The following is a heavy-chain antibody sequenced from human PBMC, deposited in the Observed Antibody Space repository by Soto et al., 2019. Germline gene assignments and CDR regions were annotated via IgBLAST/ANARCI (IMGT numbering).Heavy chain of an antibody. J-gene: IGHJ4*02. Sequence: GVLRISCAASGFTVSSNCMSWVRQAPGKGLEWVSVIYSGGSTYYADSVKGRFTISRHNSKNTLYLQMNSLRAEDTAVYYCAAGGGYDILTGYYGSPTDFDYWGQGTLVTVSS. D-gene: IGHD3-9*01. V-gene: IGHV3-53*04. CDR2: IYSGGST. CDR1: GFTVSSNC. CDR3: AAGGGYDILTGYYGSPTDFDY.